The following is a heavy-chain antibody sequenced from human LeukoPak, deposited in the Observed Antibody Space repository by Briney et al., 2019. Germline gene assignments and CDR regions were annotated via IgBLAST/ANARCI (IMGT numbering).Heavy chain of an antibody. V-gene: IGHV3-23*01. CDR2: ISGSGGST. D-gene: IGHD3/OR15-3a*01. Sequence: GGSLRLSCAASGFTFSSYAVSWVRQAPGKGLEWVSAISGSGGSTYYADSVKGRFTISRDNSKNTLYLQMNSLRAEDTAVYYCAKDFLDTVHRGPFDYWGQGTLVTVSS. CDR3: AKDFLDTVHRGPFDY. J-gene: IGHJ4*02. CDR1: GFTFSSYA.